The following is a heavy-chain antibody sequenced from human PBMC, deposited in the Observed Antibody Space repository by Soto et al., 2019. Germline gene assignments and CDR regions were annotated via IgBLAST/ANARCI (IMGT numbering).Heavy chain of an antibody. J-gene: IGHJ4*02. CDR3: AKSPRGAMDTD. Sequence: QVQLVQSGGEVKKPGASVTVSCKASGYTFINYHITWVRQAPGQGLEWMAWINTYNGMTDYAQKFQGRVTMTRDTSTSTAYMELRNLGSDDTAVYFCAKSPRGAMDTDWGQGTLVTVSS. D-gene: IGHD5-18*01. CDR1: GYTFINYH. CDR2: INTYNGMT. V-gene: IGHV1-18*01.